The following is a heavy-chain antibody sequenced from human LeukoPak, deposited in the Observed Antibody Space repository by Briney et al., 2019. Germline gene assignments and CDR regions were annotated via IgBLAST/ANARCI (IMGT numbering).Heavy chain of an antibody. CDR2: ISYDGSNK. CDR1: GFTFSSYA. V-gene: IGHV3-30*04. D-gene: IGHD3-3*01. CDR3: AREFHYDFWSGPGV. J-gene: IGHJ6*02. Sequence: GGSLRLSCAASGFTFSSYAMHWVRQAPGKGLEWVAVISYDGSNKYYADSVKGRFTISRDNSKNTLYLQMNSLRAEDTAVYYCAREFHYDFWSGPGVWGQGTTVTVSS.